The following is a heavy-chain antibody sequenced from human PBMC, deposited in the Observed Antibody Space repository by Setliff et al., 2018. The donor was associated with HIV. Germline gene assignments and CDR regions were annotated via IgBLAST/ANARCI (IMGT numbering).Heavy chain of an antibody. CDR3: ATSDYGGNSGHFQL. D-gene: IGHD4-17*01. V-gene: IGHV5-51*01. CDR1: GYSFTSYW. Sequence: GESLKISCKGSGYSFTSYWIAWLRQMPGKGLEWMGIIYPGDSDTRYSPSFQGHVTISADKSISTSYLQWASLKASDTAIYYCATSDYGGNSGHFQLWGQGTLVTVSS. J-gene: IGHJ1*01. CDR2: IYPGDSDT.